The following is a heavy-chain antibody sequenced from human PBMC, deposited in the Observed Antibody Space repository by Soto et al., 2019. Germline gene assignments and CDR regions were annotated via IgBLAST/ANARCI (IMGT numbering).Heavy chain of an antibody. D-gene: IGHD6-6*01. CDR1: GGSISSGGYY. V-gene: IGHV4-31*03. CDR2: IYYSGST. J-gene: IGHJ3*02. CDR3: ARGGPRSSRAFDI. Sequence: TLSLTCTVSGGSISSGGYYWSWIRQHPGKGLEWIGYIYYSGSTYYNPSLKSRVTISVDTSKNQFSLKLSSVTAADTAVYYCARGGPRSSRAFDIWGQGTMVTVSS.